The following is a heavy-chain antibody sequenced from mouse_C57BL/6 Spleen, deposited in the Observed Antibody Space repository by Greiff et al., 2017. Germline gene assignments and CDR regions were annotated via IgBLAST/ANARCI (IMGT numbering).Heavy chain of an antibody. D-gene: IGHD1-1*02. CDR2: IDPSDSYT. CDR3: ARYGGNYGYAMDY. V-gene: IGHV1-50*01. Sequence: VQLQQPGAELVKPGASVKLSCKASGYTFTSYWMQWVKQRPGQGLEWIGEIDPSDSYTNYNQKFKGKATLTVDTSSSTAYMQLSSLASEDAAVYYCARYGGNYGYAMDYWGQGTSVTVSS. J-gene: IGHJ4*01. CDR1: GYTFTSYW.